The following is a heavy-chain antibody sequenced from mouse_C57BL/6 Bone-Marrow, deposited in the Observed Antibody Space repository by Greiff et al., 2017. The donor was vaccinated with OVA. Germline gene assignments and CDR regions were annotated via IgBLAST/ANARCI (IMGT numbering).Heavy chain of an antibody. CDR1: GYTFTSYW. Sequence: QVQLKESGTVLARPGASVKMSCKTSGYTFTSYWMHWVKQRPIQGLEWIGNIDPSDSETHYNQKFKDKATLTVDKSSSTAYMQLSSLTSEDSAVYYCAREGLRRVRDYFDYWGQGTTLTVSS. CDR3: AREGLRRVRDYFDY. CDR2: IDPSDSET. J-gene: IGHJ2*01. V-gene: IGHV1-52*01. D-gene: IGHD2-4*01.